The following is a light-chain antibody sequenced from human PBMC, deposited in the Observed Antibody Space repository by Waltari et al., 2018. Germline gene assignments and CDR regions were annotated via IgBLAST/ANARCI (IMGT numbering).Light chain of an antibody. V-gene: IGKV3-15*01. CDR3: QQYNNWRT. Sequence: EVLMTQSPPPLYVSPGEGAPLSCRASQSISRNLAWYQQRPGQAPRLLIYGASTRAPGIPARFSGSGSGTEFTLTISSLQSEDFAVYYCQQYNNWRTFGRGTKLEI. J-gene: IGKJ2*01. CDR1: QSISRN. CDR2: GAS.